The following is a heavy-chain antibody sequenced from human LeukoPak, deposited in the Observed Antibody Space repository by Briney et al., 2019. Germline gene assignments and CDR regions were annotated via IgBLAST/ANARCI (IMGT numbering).Heavy chain of an antibody. Sequence: SETLSLTCTVSGDSISNTAYWWGWIRQCPGKGLEWIGSVSYFGTTSYSPSLKRRVTMSIDTTKKQFSLQLSSVTAADTAVYYCTRLPLDYSVDYWGQGALVSVSS. CDR1: GDSISNTAYW. CDR2: VSYFGTT. J-gene: IGHJ4*02. CDR3: TRLPLDYSVDY. V-gene: IGHV4-39*01. D-gene: IGHD4-11*01.